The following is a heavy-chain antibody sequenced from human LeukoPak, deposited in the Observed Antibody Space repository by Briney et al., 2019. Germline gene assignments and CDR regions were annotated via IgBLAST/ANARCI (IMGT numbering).Heavy chain of an antibody. D-gene: IGHD6-13*01. CDR1: GGSISSGSYY. CDR2: IYTSGST. CDR3: ASDLRLGSSSGWYYHYYMDV. Sequence: SETLSLTCTVSGGSISSGSYYWSWIRQPAGKGLEWIGRIYTSGSTNYNPSLKSRVTISVDTSKNQFSLKLSSVTAADTAVYYCASDLRLGSSSGWYYHYYMDVWGKGTTVTVSS. J-gene: IGHJ6*03. V-gene: IGHV4-61*02.